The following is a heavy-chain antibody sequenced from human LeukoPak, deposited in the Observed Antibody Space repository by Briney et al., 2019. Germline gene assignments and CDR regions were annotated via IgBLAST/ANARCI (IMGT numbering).Heavy chain of an antibody. CDR3: AGGGFSGFDR. Sequence: QAGGSLRLSCAASGFSLSRYELNSVRQAPGKGLEWVSYIGSTTNSIYYADSVKGRFTISRDNAKKSLHLQMNSLRAEDTAVYDCAGGGFSGFDRWGQGIVVTVSS. J-gene: IGHJ4*02. D-gene: IGHD4-23*01. CDR2: IGSTTNSI. V-gene: IGHV3-48*03. CDR1: GFSLSRYE.